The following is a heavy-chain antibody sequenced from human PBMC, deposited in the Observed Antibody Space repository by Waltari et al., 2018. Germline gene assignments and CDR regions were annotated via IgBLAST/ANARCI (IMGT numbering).Heavy chain of an antibody. J-gene: IGHJ4*02. V-gene: IGHV1-2*06. D-gene: IGHD3-22*01. CDR2: INPKNGDT. CDR1: GYTFTGYA. CDR3: LRDSSGSHFDY. Sequence: LVQSGAEVKKPGASVKVSCKASGYTFTGYAILWVRQAPCPGLEWMGRINPKNGDTHYAQNFQGRVALTTDTATNTAFMELQRLRSDDTAVYYCLRDSSGSHFDYWGQGTLVTVSS.